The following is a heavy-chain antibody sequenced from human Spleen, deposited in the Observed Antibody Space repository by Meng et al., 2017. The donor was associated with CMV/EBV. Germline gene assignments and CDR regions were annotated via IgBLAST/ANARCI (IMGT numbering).Heavy chain of an antibody. D-gene: IGHD2-2*01. CDR1: GGVFSGYY. CDR2: INHSGST. J-gene: IGHJ5*02. Sequence: QAQLQVSGPGLVDPSETLSLTCAVYGGVFSGYYWSCIRQPPGKGLEWIGEINHSGSTNYNPSLKSRVTISVDTSKNQFSLKLSSVTAADTAVYYCARAPIVVVPAANWFDPWGQGTLVTVSS. CDR3: ARAPIVVVPAANWFDP. V-gene: IGHV4-34*01.